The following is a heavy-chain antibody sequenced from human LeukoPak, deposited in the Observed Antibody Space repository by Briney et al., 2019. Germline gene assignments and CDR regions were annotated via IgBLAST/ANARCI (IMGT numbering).Heavy chain of an antibody. CDR1: GGTFSSYA. D-gene: IGHD2-2*01. CDR3: ARGIVVVPAAMPMPPRGSYYYYYMDV. CDR2: IIPIFGTA. Sequence: SVKVSCKASGGTFSSYAISWVRQAPRQGLEWMGGIIPIFGTANYAQKFQGRVTITADESTSTAYMELSSLRSEDTAVYYCARGIVVVPAAMPMPPRGSYYYYYMDVWGKGTTVTISS. V-gene: IGHV1-69*13. J-gene: IGHJ6*03.